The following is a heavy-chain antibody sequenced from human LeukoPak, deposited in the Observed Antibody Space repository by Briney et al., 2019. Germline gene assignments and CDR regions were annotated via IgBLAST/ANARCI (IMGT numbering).Heavy chain of an antibody. J-gene: IGHJ4*02. CDR1: GFTFSNDW. CDR3: AREILAPGKTHDY. V-gene: IGHV3-74*01. CDR2: INDDGSAT. Sequence: GGSLRLSCAASGFTFSNDWMDWVRQVPGKGLVWVSRINDDGSATFYADSGKGRFTSARDNATNTLFLQRHSLRAEDTAVSYCAREILAPGKTHDYWGQGTLVPVSS.